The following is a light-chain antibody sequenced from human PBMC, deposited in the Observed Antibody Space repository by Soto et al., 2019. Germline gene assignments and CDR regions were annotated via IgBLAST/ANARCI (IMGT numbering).Light chain of an antibody. Sequence: EIVLTQSPATLSLSPGERATLSCRASQSVSSYLAWYQQKPGQAPRLLIYTASKRATGIPDRFSGIGSGTDFTLTITNLEPEDFAVYYCQQRSNWPPWTFGQGTKVEIK. J-gene: IGKJ1*01. CDR1: QSVSSY. V-gene: IGKV3-11*01. CDR2: TAS. CDR3: QQRSNWPPWT.